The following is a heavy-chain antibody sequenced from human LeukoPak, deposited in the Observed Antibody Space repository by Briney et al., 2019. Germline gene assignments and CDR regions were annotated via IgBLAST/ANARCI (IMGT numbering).Heavy chain of an antibody. CDR3: ASDRYYYDSSGYYNY. J-gene: IGHJ4*02. CDR1: GGTFSSYA. Sequence: SVKVSCKASGGTFSSYAISWVRQAPGQGLEWMGRIIPIFGTANYAQKFQGRVTITTDESTSTAYMELSSLRSEDTAVYYCASDRYYYDSSGYYNYWGQGTLVTVSS. V-gene: IGHV1-69*05. CDR2: IIPIFGTA. D-gene: IGHD3-22*01.